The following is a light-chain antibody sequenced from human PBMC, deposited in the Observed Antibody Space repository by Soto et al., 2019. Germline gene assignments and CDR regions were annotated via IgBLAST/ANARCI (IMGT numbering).Light chain of an antibody. CDR1: QSVSSSY. J-gene: IGKJ1*01. CDR3: QQYGSSPPWT. Sequence: EIVLTQSPGTLSLSPGERATLSCRASQSVSSSYLAWYQQKPGQAPRLLIYGSSSRATGIPERFSGSGSGTAFTLTISSLEPEDFAVYYCQQYGSSPPWTFGQGTKVEIK. CDR2: GSS. V-gene: IGKV3-20*01.